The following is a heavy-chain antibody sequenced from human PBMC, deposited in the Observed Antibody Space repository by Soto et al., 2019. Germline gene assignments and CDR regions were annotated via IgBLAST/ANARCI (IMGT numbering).Heavy chain of an antibody. D-gene: IGHD6-19*01. CDR1: SASIITEQR. J-gene: IGHJ4*02. CDR2: IHHSGST. CDR3: ARSFGWYAIDH. Sequence: QMQLQESGPGLVKPSETLSLTCAVSSASIITEQRWTWVRQPPGKGLEWIGEIHHSGSTNNNPSLRSRVTMSVHNSKNQFSLNLNSVTAADTALYYCARSFGWYAIDHWGQGTLVIVSS. V-gene: IGHV4-4*02.